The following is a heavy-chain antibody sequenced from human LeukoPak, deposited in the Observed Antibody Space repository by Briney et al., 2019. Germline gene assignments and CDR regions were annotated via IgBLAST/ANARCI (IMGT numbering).Heavy chain of an antibody. J-gene: IGHJ4*02. D-gene: IGHD3-9*01. CDR1: GDSINSYY. Sequence: SETLSLTCTVSGDSINSYYWSWIRQPPGKGLEWIGYIYFSGNTKYNPSLENRVTISVDRSKSQFYLTLRSVTAADTAVYFCTRGSYDVLTGRSTLGEYWGQGTLVAVSS. CDR2: IYFSGNT. V-gene: IGHV4-59*01. CDR3: TRGSYDVLTGRSTLGEY.